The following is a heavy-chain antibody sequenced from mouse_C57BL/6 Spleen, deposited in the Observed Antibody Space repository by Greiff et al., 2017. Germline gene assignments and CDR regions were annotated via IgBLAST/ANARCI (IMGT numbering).Heavy chain of an antibody. J-gene: IGHJ1*03. Sequence: EVQVVESGAELVRPGASVKLSCTASGFNFTDYSMHWVQQRPEQGLEWIGMINPGGGDTDYAAKFQGKATMTADTSSNTAYLQLSSLTSEDTAVYCATTGGSYGYFDDWGKGTTVTVSS. CDR1: GFNFTDYS. V-gene: IGHV14-1*01. D-gene: IGHD1-1*02. CDR2: INPGGGDT. CDR3: TTGGSYGYFDD.